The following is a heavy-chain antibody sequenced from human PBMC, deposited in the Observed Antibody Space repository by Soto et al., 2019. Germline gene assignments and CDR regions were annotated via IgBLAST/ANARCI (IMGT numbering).Heavy chain of an antibody. J-gene: IGHJ4*02. Sequence: QITLKESGPTLVKPTQTLTLTCTFSGFSLRTRGVAVGWFRQPPGKALEWLALIYWDEDKWYSPSLKSRPTIADDTSKNQVVLTMTNVDPVDTATYYCAHRPRGYAYYFDYWGQGILVTVSS. CDR1: GFSLRTRGVA. V-gene: IGHV2-5*02. CDR2: IYWDEDK. D-gene: IGHD5-12*01. CDR3: AHRPRGYAYYFDY.